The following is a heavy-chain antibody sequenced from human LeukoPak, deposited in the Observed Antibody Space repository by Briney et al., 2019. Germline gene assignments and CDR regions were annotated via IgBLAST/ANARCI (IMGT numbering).Heavy chain of an antibody. D-gene: IGHD4-17*01. J-gene: IGHJ4*02. V-gene: IGHV3-53*01. CDR1: GFTVSDNY. CDR3: ARDTDTVTTILDY. CDR2: IYSAGAT. Sequence: GGSLRLSCAASGFTVSDNYMTWVRQAPGKGLEWVSSIYSAGATHYAESVKGRFTISRDNSKNTLYLQMNSLRAEDMAVYYCARDTDTVTTILDYWGQGTLVTVSS.